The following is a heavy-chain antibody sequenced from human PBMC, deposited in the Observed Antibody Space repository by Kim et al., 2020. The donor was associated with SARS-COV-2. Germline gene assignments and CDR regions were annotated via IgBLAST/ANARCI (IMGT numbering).Heavy chain of an antibody. J-gene: IGHJ4*02. Sequence: YYPDPVKGRFPITRDNSKNTLDLQMNSMRAEDTAVYYCAKGYDILTGYDYWGQGTLVTVSS. V-gene: IGHV3-23*01. D-gene: IGHD3-9*01. CDR3: AKGYDILTGYDY.